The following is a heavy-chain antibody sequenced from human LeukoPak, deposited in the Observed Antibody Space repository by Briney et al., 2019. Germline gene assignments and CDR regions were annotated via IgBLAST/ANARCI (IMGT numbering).Heavy chain of an antibody. D-gene: IGHD3-10*01. Sequence: PGGSLRLSCAASGFTFSSYGMSWVRQAPGKGLEWVSAISGSGGSTYYADSVKGRFTISRDNSKNTLYLQMNSLRAEDTAVYYCAKIPVLLWFGEFGFDYWGQGTLVTVSS. CDR3: AKIPVLLWFGEFGFDY. CDR1: GFTFSSYG. J-gene: IGHJ4*02. V-gene: IGHV3-23*01. CDR2: ISGSGGST.